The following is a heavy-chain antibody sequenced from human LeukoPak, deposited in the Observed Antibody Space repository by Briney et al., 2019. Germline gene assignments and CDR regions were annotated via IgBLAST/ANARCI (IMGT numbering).Heavy chain of an antibody. CDR2: ISSNGGST. V-gene: IGHV3-64*01. CDR3: AKESNWGSPPDY. CDR1: GFTFSSYA. J-gene: IGHJ4*02. Sequence: GGSLRLSCAASGFTFSSYAMHWVRQAPGKGLEYVSVISSNGGSTYYANSVKGRFTISRDNSKNTLYLQMGSLRAEDVAVYYCAKESNWGSPPDYWGQGTLVTVSS. D-gene: IGHD7-27*01.